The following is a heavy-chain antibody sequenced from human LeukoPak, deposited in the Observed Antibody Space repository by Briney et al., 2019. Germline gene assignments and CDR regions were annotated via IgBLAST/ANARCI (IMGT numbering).Heavy chain of an antibody. Sequence: SETLSLTYTVSGGSISSSSYYWGWIRQPPGKGLEWIGSIYYSGSTYYNPSLKSRVTISVDTSKNQFSLKLSSVTAADTAVYYCARLFPSGSFLDYWGQGTLVTVSS. CDR1: GGSISSSSYY. CDR3: ARLFPSGSFLDY. J-gene: IGHJ4*02. V-gene: IGHV4-39*01. D-gene: IGHD1-26*01. CDR2: IYYSGST.